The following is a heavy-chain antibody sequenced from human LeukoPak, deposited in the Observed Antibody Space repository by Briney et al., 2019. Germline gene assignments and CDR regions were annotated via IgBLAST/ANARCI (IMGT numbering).Heavy chain of an antibody. J-gene: IGHJ4*02. V-gene: IGHV5-51*01. CDR3: ARSLTAAAGDY. CDR1: GYRFTSYW. Sequence: GESLKISCRASGYRFTSYWIGWVRQIPGKGLEWMAIIYPADSDIRYSPSFQGQVTISADKSISTAYLQCSSLKASDTAMYYCARSLTAAAGDYWGQGTLVTVSS. CDR2: IYPADSDI. D-gene: IGHD6-25*01.